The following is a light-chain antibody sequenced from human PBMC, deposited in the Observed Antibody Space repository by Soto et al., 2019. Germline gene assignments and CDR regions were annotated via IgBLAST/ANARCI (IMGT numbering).Light chain of an antibody. CDR3: QLYGSSPPRYT. CDR1: QSVSSNY. V-gene: IGKV3-20*01. CDR2: AAS. J-gene: IGKJ2*01. Sequence: EIVLTQSPGTLYLSPGERATLSCRASQSVSSNYLAWYQQKRGQAPRLLIYAASARATGIPDRFSGSGSGTDFTFTISRLEPEDFAVYFCQLYGSSPPRYTFGQGTKLEIK.